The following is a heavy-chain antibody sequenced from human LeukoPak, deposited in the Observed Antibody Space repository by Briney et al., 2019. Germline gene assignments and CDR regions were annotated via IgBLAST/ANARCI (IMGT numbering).Heavy chain of an antibody. Sequence: ASVKVSCKASGYTFTGYYMHWVRQAPGQGLEWMGWINPNSGGTNYARKFQGRVTMTRDTSISTAYMELSRLRSDDTAVYYCARVRRYCSSTSCYVCWGQGTLVTVSS. D-gene: IGHD2-2*01. CDR3: ARVRRYCSSTSCYVC. CDR2: INPNSGGT. CDR1: GYTFTGYY. J-gene: IGHJ4*02. V-gene: IGHV1-2*02.